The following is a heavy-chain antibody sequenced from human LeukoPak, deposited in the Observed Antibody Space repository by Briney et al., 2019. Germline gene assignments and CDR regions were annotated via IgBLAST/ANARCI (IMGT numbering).Heavy chain of an antibody. V-gene: IGHV3-33*01. Sequence: GGSLRLSCAASGFTFSNYGMHWVRQAPGKGLEWVALISFDGSQKYYADSVKGRFTISRDNSKNTLYLQMNSLRAEDTAVYYCARAPPYYYYGMDVWGQGTTVTVSS. CDR3: ARAPPYYYYGMDV. J-gene: IGHJ6*02. CDR2: ISFDGSQK. CDR1: GFTFSNYG.